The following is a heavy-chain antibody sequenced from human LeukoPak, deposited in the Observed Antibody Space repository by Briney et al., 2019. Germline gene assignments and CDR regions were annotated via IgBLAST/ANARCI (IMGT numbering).Heavy chain of an antibody. CDR3: AKESHEYSSSVYGDYGAFDY. J-gene: IGHJ4*02. CDR2: IYAAGST. CDR1: GFTVSNNY. D-gene: IGHD6-6*01. V-gene: IGHV3-53*01. Sequence: GGSLRLSCAASGFTVSNNYMSWVRQAPGKGLEWVSVIYAAGSTYYAVSVKGRFTISRDNSKSTLYLQMNSLRAEDTAVYYCAKESHEYSSSVYGDYGAFDYWGQGTLVTVSS.